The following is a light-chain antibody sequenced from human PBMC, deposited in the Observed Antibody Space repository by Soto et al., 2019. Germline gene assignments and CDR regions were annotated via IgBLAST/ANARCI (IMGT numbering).Light chain of an antibody. CDR1: QSVSVD. CDR2: GAS. J-gene: IGKJ1*01. CDR3: QQYNNWPPWT. V-gene: IGKV3-15*01. Sequence: IVMTKYSTTPSLSSGERIALSFRVCQSVSVDLAWYQQRSGQAPRLLIYGASTRATGIPVRFSGSGSGTEFSLTISSLQSEDFAFYYCQQYNNWPPWTFGQGTKVDIK.